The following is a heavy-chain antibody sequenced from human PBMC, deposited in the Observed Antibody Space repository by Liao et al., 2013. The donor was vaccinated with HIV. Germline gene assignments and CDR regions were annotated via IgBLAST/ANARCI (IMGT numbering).Heavy chain of an antibody. J-gene: IGHJ2*01. CDR1: GGSISSYY. V-gene: IGHV4-4*07. D-gene: IGHD6-19*01. CDR3: ARGRLGLLWYLDF. CDR2: IYTSGST. Sequence: QVQLQESGPGLVKPSETLSLTCTVSGGSISSYYWSWIRQPAGKGLEWIGRIYTSGSTNYNPSLKSRVTMSVDTPKNQFSLNLTSVTAADTAVYYCARGRLGLLWYLDFWGRGTLVTVSS.